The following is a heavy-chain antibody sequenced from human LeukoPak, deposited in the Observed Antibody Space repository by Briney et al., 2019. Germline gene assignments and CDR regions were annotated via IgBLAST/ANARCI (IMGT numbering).Heavy chain of an antibody. V-gene: IGHV4-59*01. Sequence: PSETLSLTCTVSGGSISSYYWSWIRQPPGKGLEWIGYIYYSGSTNHNPSLKSRVTISVDTSKNQFSLKLSSVTAADTAVYYCARSSYYYDSSGYSEYYFDYWGQGTLVTVSS. J-gene: IGHJ4*02. D-gene: IGHD3-22*01. CDR2: IYYSGST. CDR3: ARSSYYYDSSGYSEYYFDY. CDR1: GGSISSYY.